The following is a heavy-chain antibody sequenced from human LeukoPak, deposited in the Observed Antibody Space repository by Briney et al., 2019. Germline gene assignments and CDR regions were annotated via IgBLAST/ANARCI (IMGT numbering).Heavy chain of an antibody. Sequence: GGSLRLSCAASGFTFSSYAMHWVRQAPGKGLEWVAVISYDGSNKYYADSVKGRFTISRDNSKNTLYLQMNSLRAEDTAVYYCALERQNTYDFWSGYPGYWGQGTLVTVSS. J-gene: IGHJ4*02. CDR3: ALERQNTYDFWSGYPGY. D-gene: IGHD3-3*01. CDR1: GFTFSSYA. V-gene: IGHV3-30-3*01. CDR2: ISYDGSNK.